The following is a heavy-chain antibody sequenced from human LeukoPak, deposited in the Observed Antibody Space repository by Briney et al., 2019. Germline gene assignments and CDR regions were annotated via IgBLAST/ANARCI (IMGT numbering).Heavy chain of an antibody. CDR2: IYYSGST. CDR3: ARGPRDYYDSSGYLDY. Sequence: SETLSLTCTVSGGSIISYYWSWIRQRPGKGLEWIGYIYYSGSTNYNPSLKSRVTISVDTSKNQFSLKLSSVTAADTAVYYCARGPRDYYDSSGYLDYWGQGTLVTVSS. V-gene: IGHV4-59*01. D-gene: IGHD3-22*01. J-gene: IGHJ4*02. CDR1: GGSIISYY.